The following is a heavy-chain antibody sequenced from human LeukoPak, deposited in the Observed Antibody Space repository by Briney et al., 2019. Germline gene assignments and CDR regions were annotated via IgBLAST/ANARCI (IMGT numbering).Heavy chain of an antibody. CDR1: GFTFSSYA. CDR2: ISGSGGST. D-gene: IGHD3-22*01. J-gene: IGHJ4*02. V-gene: IGHV3-23*01. Sequence: GGSLRLSCAASGFTFSSYAMSWVRQAPGKGLEWVSAISGSGGSTCYADSVKGRFTISRDNSKNTLYLQMNSLRAEDTAVYYCARTYYYDSSGRHLDYWGQGTLVTVSS. CDR3: ARTYYYDSSGRHLDY.